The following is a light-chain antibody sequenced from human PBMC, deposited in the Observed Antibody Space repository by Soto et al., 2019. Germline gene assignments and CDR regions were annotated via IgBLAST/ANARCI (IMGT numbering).Light chain of an antibody. CDR3: QQRHIWPLT. CDR1: QSITSSF. Sequence: EIVLAQSPGRLSLSPGERASLSCGASQSITSSFLAWYQQKPGQAPRLLIYDASKRATGVPVRFSGRGSATDFTLTISGLEPDDFAVYFCQQRHIWPLTFGGGTKVDIK. J-gene: IGKJ4*01. V-gene: IGKV3D-20*02. CDR2: DAS.